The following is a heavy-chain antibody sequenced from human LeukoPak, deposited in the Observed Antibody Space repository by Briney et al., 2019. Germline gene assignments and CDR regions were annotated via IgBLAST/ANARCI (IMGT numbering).Heavy chain of an antibody. V-gene: IGHV3-9*01. J-gene: IGHJ4*02. Sequence: GRSLRLSCAASGFTFDDYAMHWVRQAPGKGLEWVSGISWNSGSIGYADSVNGRFTISRDNAKNSLYLQMNSLRAEDTALYYCAKRPRLIVLMYYFDYWGQGTLVTVSS. CDR1: GFTFDDYA. CDR3: AKRPRLIVLMYYFDY. CDR2: ISWNSGSI. D-gene: IGHD2-8*01.